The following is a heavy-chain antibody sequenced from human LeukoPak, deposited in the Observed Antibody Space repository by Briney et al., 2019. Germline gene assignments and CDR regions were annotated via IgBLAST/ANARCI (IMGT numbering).Heavy chain of an antibody. CDR1: GFTFGSYA. V-gene: IGHV3-23*01. CDR3: AKDPGVVPAHYFDY. CDR2: TGSTGVST. D-gene: IGHD2-2*01. Sequence: GGSLRLSCAASGFTFGSYAMNWVRQAPGKGLEWASGTGSTGVSTFYADSVKGRFTVSRDNSKNTLSLQMNSLRAEDTAVYYCAKDPGVVPAHYFDYWGQGTLVTVSS. J-gene: IGHJ4*02.